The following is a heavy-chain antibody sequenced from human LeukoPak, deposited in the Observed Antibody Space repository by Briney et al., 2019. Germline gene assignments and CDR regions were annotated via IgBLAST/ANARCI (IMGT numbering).Heavy chain of an antibody. CDR3: ARDRYDILTGYYFLYYFDY. D-gene: IGHD3-9*01. CDR2: INPNSGGT. CDR1: GYTFTGYY. V-gene: IGHV1-2*02. J-gene: IGHJ4*02. Sequence: VKVSCKASGYTFTGYYMHWVRQAPGQGLEWMGWINPNSGGTNYAQQSQGRVTMTRDTSISTAYMELSRLRSDDTAVYYCARDRYDILTGYYFLYYFDYWGQGTLVTVSS.